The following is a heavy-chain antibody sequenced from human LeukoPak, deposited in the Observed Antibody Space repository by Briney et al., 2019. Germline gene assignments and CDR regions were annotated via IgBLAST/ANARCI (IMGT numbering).Heavy chain of an antibody. D-gene: IGHD3-22*01. J-gene: IGHJ4*02. CDR3: AKDRNYYDRSVGY. Sequence: GRSLRLSCAASGFIFSSYGMHWVRQAPGKGLEWVAVISYDGINKYYADSVKGRFTISRDNSKNTLYLQMNSLRAEDTAVYYCAKDRNYYDRSVGYWGQGTLVTVSS. CDR1: GFIFSSYG. CDR2: ISYDGINK. V-gene: IGHV3-30*18.